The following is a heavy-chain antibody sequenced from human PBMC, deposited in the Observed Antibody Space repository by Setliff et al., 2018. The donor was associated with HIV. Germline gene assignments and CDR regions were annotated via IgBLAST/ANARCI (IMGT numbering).Heavy chain of an antibody. CDR2: IKQDGSEK. CDR1: GFTFSTYW. V-gene: IGHV3-7*01. J-gene: IGHJ3*02. CDR3: ARMGAKHAFDI. D-gene: IGHD1-26*01. Sequence: GGSLRLSCAASGFTFSTYWMSWVRQAPGKGLEWVANIKQDGSEKYYVDSVKGRFTISRDNAKNSLYLQMNSLRAEDTAVYYCARMGAKHAFDIWGQGTMVTVSS.